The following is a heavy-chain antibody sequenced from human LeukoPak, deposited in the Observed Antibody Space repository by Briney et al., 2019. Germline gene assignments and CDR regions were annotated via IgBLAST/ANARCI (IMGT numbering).Heavy chain of an antibody. CDR2: IYYSGST. CDR1: GGSISSGGYY. Sequence: SETLSLTCTVSGGSISSGGYYWSWIRQHPGKGLEWIGYIYYSGSTYYNPSLKSRVTISVDTSKNQFSLKLSSVTAADTAVYYCARMYYDILTGYAFPDSWGQGTLVTVSS. CDR3: ARMYYDILTGYAFPDS. D-gene: IGHD3-9*01. J-gene: IGHJ4*02. V-gene: IGHV4-31*03.